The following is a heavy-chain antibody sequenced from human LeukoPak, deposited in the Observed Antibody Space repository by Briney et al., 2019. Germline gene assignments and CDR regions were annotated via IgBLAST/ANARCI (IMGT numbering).Heavy chain of an antibody. CDR3: ARAKRITMRAFDI. CDR1: GFTFSSYS. J-gene: IGHJ3*02. CDR2: ISSSSSYI. D-gene: IGHD3-22*01. V-gene: IGHV3-21*01. Sequence: PGGSLRLSCAASGFTFSSYSMNWVRQAPGKGLEWVPSISSSSSYIYYADSVKGRFTISRDNAKNSLYLQMNSLRAEDTAVYYCARAKRITMRAFDIWGQGTMVTVSS.